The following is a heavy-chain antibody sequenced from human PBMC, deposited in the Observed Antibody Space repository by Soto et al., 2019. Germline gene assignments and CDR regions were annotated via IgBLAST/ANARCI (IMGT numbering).Heavy chain of an antibody. D-gene: IGHD6-13*01. CDR1: SYTFTNYG. Sequence: ASVKVSCEASSYTFTNYGISWVRQAPGQGLEWMGWISAYNGNTNYAQKLQGRVTMTTDTSTSTAYMELRSLRSDDTAMYYCARDSSSWFYYYYGMDVWGQGTTVTVS. CDR2: ISAYNGNT. V-gene: IGHV1-18*01. CDR3: ARDSSSWFYYYYGMDV. J-gene: IGHJ6*02.